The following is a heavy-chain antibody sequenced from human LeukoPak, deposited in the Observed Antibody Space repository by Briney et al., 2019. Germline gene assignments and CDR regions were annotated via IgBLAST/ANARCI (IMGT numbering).Heavy chain of an antibody. CDR2: IYTSGST. CDR3: ARSPDGYNFYFDY. Sequence: SETLSLTCPVSGGSISSYYGSWIRQPPGKGLEWIGYIYTSGSTNYNPSLKSRVTISVDTSKNQFSLKLSSVTAADTAVYYCARSPDGYNFYFDYWGQGTLVTVSS. J-gene: IGHJ4*02. CDR1: GGSISSYY. V-gene: IGHV4-4*09. D-gene: IGHD5-24*01.